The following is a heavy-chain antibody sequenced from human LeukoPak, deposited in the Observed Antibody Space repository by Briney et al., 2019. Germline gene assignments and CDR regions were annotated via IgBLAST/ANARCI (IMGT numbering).Heavy chain of an antibody. CDR1: GYTFTSYD. CDR3: ARGAYRRSGYYYY. V-gene: IGHV1-8*03. Sequence: ASVKVSCKASGYTFTSYDINWVRQATGQGLEWMGWMNPNSGNTGYAQKFQGRVTINRNTSISTAYMELSSLRSEDTAVYYCARGAYRRSGYYYYWGQGTLVTVSS. J-gene: IGHJ4*02. CDR2: MNPNSGNT. D-gene: IGHD3-22*01.